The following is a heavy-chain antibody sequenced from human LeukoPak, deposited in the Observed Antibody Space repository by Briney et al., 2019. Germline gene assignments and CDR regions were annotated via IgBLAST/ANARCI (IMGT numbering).Heavy chain of an antibody. Sequence: SQTLSLTCAVSGDSVSSGGYYWTWIRQHPGKGLEWIGYISNSGTTSYNPSLRSRVTISVDTSNNHFSLRLTSVTAADTAVYYCARDVVVTSSPDAFDIWGQGTLVTVSS. D-gene: IGHD2-21*02. J-gene: IGHJ4*02. CDR1: GDSVSSGGYY. CDR2: ISNSGTT. V-gene: IGHV4-31*11. CDR3: ARDVVVTSSPDAFDI.